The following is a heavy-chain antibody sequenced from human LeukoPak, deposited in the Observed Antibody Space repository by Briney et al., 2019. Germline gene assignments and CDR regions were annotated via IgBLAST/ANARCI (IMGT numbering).Heavy chain of an antibody. CDR1: GFTFSSYA. CDR2: ISYDGSNK. D-gene: IGHD3-22*01. Sequence: HPGGSLRLSCAASGFTFSSYAMHWVRQAPGKGLEWVAVISYDGSNKYYADSVKSRFTISRDNSKNTLYLQMNSLRVEDTAVYYCARDTAYSMIVVVRPPVNWGQGTLVTVSS. J-gene: IGHJ4*02. V-gene: IGHV3-30-3*01. CDR3: ARDTAYSMIVVVRPPVN.